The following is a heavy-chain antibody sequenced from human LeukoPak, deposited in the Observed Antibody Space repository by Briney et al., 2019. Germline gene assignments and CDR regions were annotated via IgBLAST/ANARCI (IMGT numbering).Heavy chain of an antibody. J-gene: IGHJ2*01. D-gene: IGHD5-18*01. CDR3: AREGGYSYGYLGWYFDL. V-gene: IGHV3-74*01. CDR2: INTDGSST. CDR1: GFTFSSYW. Sequence: GGSLRLSCAASGFTFSSYWMHWVRQAPGKGLVWVSRINTDGSSTSYADSVKGRFTISRDNAKNTLYLQMNSLRAEDTAVYYCAREGGYSYGYLGWYFDLWGRGTLVTVSS.